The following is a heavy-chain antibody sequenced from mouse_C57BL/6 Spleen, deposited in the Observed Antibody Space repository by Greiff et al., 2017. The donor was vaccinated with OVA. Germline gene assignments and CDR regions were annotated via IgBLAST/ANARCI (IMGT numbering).Heavy chain of an antibody. V-gene: IGHV1-61*01. J-gene: IGHJ4*01. CDR2: IYPSDSET. CDR1: GYTFTSYW. CDR3: ARGPDYAMDY. Sequence: VQLQQPGAELVRPGSSVKLSCKASGYTFTSYWMDWVKQRPGQGLEWIGNIYPSDSETHYNQKFKDKATLTVDTSSRTAYMQLSSLTSEDSADYYCARGPDYAMDYWGQGTSGTVAS.